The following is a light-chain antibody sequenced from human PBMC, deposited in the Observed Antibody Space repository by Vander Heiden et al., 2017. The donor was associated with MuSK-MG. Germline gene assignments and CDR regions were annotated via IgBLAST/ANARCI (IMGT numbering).Light chain of an antibody. CDR1: QGISNS. CDR2: SAS. Sequence: DIQMTHAPSSLSASVGDRVTITCRATQGISNSLAWYQQKPTNAPKLLLYSASTLASGVPFRFRGCGSGTPYTRTISSLEPEDFATYYCQQDDDTPLTFGGGTNVEIK. J-gene: IGKJ4*01. V-gene: IGKV1-NL1*01. CDR3: QQDDDTPLT.